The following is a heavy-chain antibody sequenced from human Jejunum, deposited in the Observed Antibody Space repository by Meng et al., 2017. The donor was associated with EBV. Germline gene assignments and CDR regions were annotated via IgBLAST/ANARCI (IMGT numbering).Heavy chain of an antibody. V-gene: IGHV4-4*02. CDR1: TGSINKKNW. J-gene: IGHJ4*02. CDR3: ARDSQYLARGYFDY. D-gene: IGHD2/OR15-2a*01. CDR2: IDHTGTT. Sequence: QVQLQTLGHGLWQPSGPLSLTCTAPTGSINKKNWWHWVRQAPGKGLEWIGEIDHTGTTHYNPSLKSRVTISLGTSMNQFSLELTSPTPADTAVYYCARDSQYLARGYFDYWGQGALVTVSS.